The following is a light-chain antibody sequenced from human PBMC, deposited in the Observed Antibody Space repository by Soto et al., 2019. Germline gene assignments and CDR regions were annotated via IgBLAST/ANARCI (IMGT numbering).Light chain of an antibody. Sequence: QSALTQPPSASGSPGQSVTISCTGTSSDVGGYNYVSWYQQHPGKAPKLMIYEVSKRPSGVPDRFSGSKSGNTASLTVSWLQAGDEADYYCSSYAGSNIYVFGTGTKVTVL. CDR1: SSDVGGYNY. V-gene: IGLV2-8*01. CDR2: EVS. J-gene: IGLJ1*01. CDR3: SSYAGSNIYV.